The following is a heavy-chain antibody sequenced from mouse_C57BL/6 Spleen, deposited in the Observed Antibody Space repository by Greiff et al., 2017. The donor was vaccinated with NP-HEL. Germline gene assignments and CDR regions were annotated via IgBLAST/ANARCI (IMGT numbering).Heavy chain of an antibody. J-gene: IGHJ4*01. CDR1: GYAFSSYW. V-gene: IGHV1-80*01. CDR2: IYPGDGDT. D-gene: IGHD1-1*01. CDR3: ARGLRSYYYAMDY. Sequence: VQLQQSGAELVKPGASVKISCKASGYAFSSYWMNWVKQRPGKGLEWIGQIYPGDGDTTYNGKFKGKATLTADKSSSTAYLQLSSLTSEDSAVYFCARGLRSYYYAMDYWGQGTSVTVSS.